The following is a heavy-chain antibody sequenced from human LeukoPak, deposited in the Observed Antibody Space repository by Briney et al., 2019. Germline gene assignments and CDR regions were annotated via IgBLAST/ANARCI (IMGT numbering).Heavy chain of an antibody. D-gene: IGHD3-22*01. V-gene: IGHV1-2*02. Sequence: ASVKVSCKASGYTLTGYYMHWVRQAPGQGLEWMGWINPNSGGTNYAQKFQGRVTMTRDTSINTAYMELSRLRSDDTAVYYCARGPLRYDSSGSSGDFDHWGQGTLVTVSS. CDR1: GYTLTGYY. CDR2: INPNSGGT. J-gene: IGHJ4*02. CDR3: ARGPLRYDSSGSSGDFDH.